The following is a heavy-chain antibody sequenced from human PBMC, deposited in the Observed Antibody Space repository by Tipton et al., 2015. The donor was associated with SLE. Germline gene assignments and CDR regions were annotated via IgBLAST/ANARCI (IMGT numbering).Heavy chain of an antibody. J-gene: IGHJ4*02. V-gene: IGHV1-69*05. Sequence: QLVQSGAEVKKPGSSVKVSCKASGGTFSSYAISWVRQAPGQGLEWMGGIIPIFGTANYAQKFQGRVTITTDESTSTAYMELSSLRSEDTAVYYCAALTYYYGSGSYWNFDYWGQGTLVTVSS. CDR3: AALTYYYGSGSYWNFDY. CDR1: GGTFSSYA. D-gene: IGHD3-10*01. CDR2: IIPIFGTA.